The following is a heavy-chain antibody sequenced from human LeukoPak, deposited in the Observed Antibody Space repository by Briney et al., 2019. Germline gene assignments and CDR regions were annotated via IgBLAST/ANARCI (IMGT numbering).Heavy chain of an antibody. CDR1: GFTFSSYA. CDR3: ARGGHDSSGYSLFHY. CDR2: ISSSGSTI. D-gene: IGHD3-22*01. V-gene: IGHV3-48*03. Sequence: GGSLRLSCAASGFTFSSYAMSWVRQAPGKGLEWVSYISSSGSTIYYADSVKGRFTISRDNAKNSLYLQMNSLRAEDTAVYYCARGGHDSSGYSLFHYWGQGTLVTVSS. J-gene: IGHJ4*02.